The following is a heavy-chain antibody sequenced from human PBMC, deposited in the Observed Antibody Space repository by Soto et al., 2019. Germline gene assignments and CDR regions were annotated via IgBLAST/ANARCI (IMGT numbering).Heavy chain of an antibody. CDR2: IIPIFGTA. Sequence: QVQLVQSGAEVKKPGSSVKVSCKASGGTFSSYSINWVRQAPGQGLEWMGEIIPIFGTANYAQKFQGRVTITADESTSTDYMELSSLRYEDTAVYYCARDGGRHSGGIDYWGQGTLVTGSS. V-gene: IGHV1-69*01. CDR1: GGTFSSYS. CDR3: ARDGGRHSGGIDY. J-gene: IGHJ4*02. D-gene: IGHD1-26*01.